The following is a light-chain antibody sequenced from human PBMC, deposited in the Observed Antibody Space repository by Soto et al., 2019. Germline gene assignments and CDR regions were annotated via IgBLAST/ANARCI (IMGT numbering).Light chain of an antibody. CDR1: SGSIASNY. CDR3: QSYDVTTGV. V-gene: IGLV6-57*04. J-gene: IGLJ3*02. Sequence: NFMLTQPHSVSESPGKTVTISCTRSSGSIASNYVQWYQQRPGSAPTTVIYEDKQRPSGVPDRFSGSIDSSSNSASLTISGLKTEDEADFYCQSYDVTTGVFGGGTQLTVL. CDR2: EDK.